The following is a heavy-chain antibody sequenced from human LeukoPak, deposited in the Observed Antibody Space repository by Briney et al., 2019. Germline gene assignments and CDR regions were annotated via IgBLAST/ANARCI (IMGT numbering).Heavy chain of an antibody. Sequence: GGSLRLSCAASGFTFSSYAMSWVRQAPGKGLEWVSAISGSGGSTYYADSVKGRFTISRDNSKNTLYLQMNSLRAEDTAVYYCAKDPMVRGVIITKYFDYWGQGTLVTVSS. J-gene: IGHJ4*02. D-gene: IGHD3-10*01. V-gene: IGHV3-23*01. CDR2: ISGSGGST. CDR3: AKDPMVRGVIITKYFDY. CDR1: GFTFSSYA.